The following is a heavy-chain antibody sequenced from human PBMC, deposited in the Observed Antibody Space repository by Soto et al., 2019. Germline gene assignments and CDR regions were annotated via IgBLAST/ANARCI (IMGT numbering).Heavy chain of an antibody. D-gene: IGHD2-8*01. Sequence: QVQLQESGPGLVKPSQTLSLTCTVSGGSISSGGYYWSWIRQHPGKGLEWIGYIYYSGSTDYNPSLKRRVTISVDTSKSKYSLKLSSVTAADTAVYYCARAYGVWAFDFWGQGTRVIVSS. CDR2: IYYSGST. CDR1: GGSISSGGYY. V-gene: IGHV4-31*03. CDR3: ARAYGVWAFDF. J-gene: IGHJ3*01.